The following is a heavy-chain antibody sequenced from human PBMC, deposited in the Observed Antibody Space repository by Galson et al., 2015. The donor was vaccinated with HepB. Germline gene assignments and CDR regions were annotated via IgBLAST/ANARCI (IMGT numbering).Heavy chain of an antibody. Sequence: SVKVSCKASGGTFSSYAISWVRQAPGQGLEWMGGIIPIFGTANYAQKFQGRVTITADESTSTAYMELSSLRSEDTAVYYCALGAVPAAILVVDDWFDPWGQGTLVTVSS. J-gene: IGHJ5*02. CDR1: GGTFSSYA. CDR2: IIPIFGTA. CDR3: ALGAVPAAILVVDDWFDP. D-gene: IGHD2-2*02. V-gene: IGHV1-69*13.